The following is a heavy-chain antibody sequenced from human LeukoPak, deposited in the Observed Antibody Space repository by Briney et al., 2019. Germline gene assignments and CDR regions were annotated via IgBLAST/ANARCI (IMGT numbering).Heavy chain of an antibody. V-gene: IGHV3-66*01. Sequence: PGGSLRLSCAASGFTFSSYAMHWVRQAPGKGLEWVSVIYSGGSTYYADSVRGRFTISRDNSKNTLYLEMNSLRAEDTAVYYCARGTTVAGKFDYWGQGTLVTVSS. D-gene: IGHD6-19*01. J-gene: IGHJ4*02. CDR1: GFTFSSYA. CDR3: ARGTTVAGKFDY. CDR2: IYSGGST.